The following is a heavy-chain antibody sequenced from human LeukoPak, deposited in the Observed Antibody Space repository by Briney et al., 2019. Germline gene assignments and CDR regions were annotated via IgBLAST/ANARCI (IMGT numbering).Heavy chain of an antibody. Sequence: GRSLRLSCAASRFTFSSYALNWVSQAPGKGLEWVSYISSSGSTIYYADSVKGRFTMSRDNAKNSLHLQMNSLRAEDTAVYYCARRSGYYGMDVWGQGTTVTVSS. CDR2: ISSSGSTI. CDR3: ARRSGYYGMDV. D-gene: IGHD3-3*01. J-gene: IGHJ6*02. CDR1: RFTFSSYA. V-gene: IGHV3-48*03.